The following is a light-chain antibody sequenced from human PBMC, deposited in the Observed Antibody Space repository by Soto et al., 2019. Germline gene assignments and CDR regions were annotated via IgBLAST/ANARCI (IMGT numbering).Light chain of an antibody. CDR2: EVR. V-gene: IGLV2-14*01. CDR3: TSYTSNTTWV. CDR1: SSDVGRYNY. Sequence: QSALTQPAAVSGPPGQSITISCTGTSSDVGRYNYVSWYQQHPGKAPKLVIYEVRNRPSGISNRFSASKSGNTASLTISGLQAEDEADYYCTSYTSNTTWVFGGVTKLTVL. J-gene: IGLJ3*02.